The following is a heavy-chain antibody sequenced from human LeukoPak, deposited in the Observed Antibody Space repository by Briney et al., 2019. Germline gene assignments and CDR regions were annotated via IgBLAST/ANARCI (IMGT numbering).Heavy chain of an antibody. D-gene: IGHD1-20*01. J-gene: IGHJ3*01. CDR1: GCTFTGYY. CDR3: ARVTSPV. V-gene: IGHV1-2*02. CDR2: INPNSGGT. Sequence: ASVKVSCKASGCTFTGYYMHWVRQAPGQGLEWMGWINPNSGGTNYAQKFQGRVTLTRDMSINTAYMELGSLLSDDTAVYYCGARVTSPVWGQGTTVTVSS.